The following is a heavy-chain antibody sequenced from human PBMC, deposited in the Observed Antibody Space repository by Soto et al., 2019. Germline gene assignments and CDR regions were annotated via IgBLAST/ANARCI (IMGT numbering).Heavy chain of an antibody. CDR2: IYYTGST. V-gene: IGHV4-39*01. D-gene: IGHD1-26*01. Sequence: QLQLQESGPGLVKPSETLSLTCSVSGGSVSSSSYYWGWVRQPPGKGLEWIGTIYYTGSTSYSPSLKSRVTISVDSSKTQFSLNLNSVTAADTAVYYCAGRQAGDYYFDSWGQGTLVTVSS. CDR3: AGRQAGDYYFDS. J-gene: IGHJ4*02. CDR1: GGSVSSSSYY.